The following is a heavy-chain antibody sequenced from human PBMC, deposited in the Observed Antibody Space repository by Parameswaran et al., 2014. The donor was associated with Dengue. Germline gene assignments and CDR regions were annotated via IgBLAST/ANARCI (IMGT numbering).Heavy chain of an antibody. J-gene: IGHJ5*02. CDR3: ARGLDCDSTSCYPHTWFDP. V-gene: IGHV4-61*09. CDR1: GGSISSSGYY. D-gene: IGHD2/OR15-2a*01. CDR2: ISASGGT. Sequence: ASETLSLTCTVSGGSISSSGYYWTWIRQPAGKGLEWIGHISASGGTDYNPSLKSRVTMSIDTAKNQFSLKLNSVTAADRAVYFCARGLDCDSTSCYPHTWFDPWGQGTLVTVSS.